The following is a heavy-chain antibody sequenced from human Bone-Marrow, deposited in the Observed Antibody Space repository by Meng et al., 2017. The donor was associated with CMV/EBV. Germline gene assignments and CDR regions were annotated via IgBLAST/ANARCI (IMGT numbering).Heavy chain of an antibody. CDR1: GYTFTSYD. V-gene: IGHV1-8*01. J-gene: IGHJ4*02. D-gene: IGHD5-18*01. Sequence: KVYCKASGYTFTSYDIHWVRQATGQGLEWMGWMNPNSGNTGYAQKFQGRVTMTRNTSISTAYMELSSLRSEDTAVYYCVGGRYSYGHWGQGTLVTVSS. CDR3: VGGRYSYGH. CDR2: MNPNSGNT.